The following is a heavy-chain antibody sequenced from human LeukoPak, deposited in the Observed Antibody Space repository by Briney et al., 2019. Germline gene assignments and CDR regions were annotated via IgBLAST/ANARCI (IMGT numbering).Heavy chain of an antibody. CDR2: FSGSGGST. CDR3: AKDRGKVDIVATFEYY. CDR1: GFTFSSYA. V-gene: IGHV3-23*01. D-gene: IGHD5-12*01. J-gene: IGHJ4*02. Sequence: GGSLRLSCAASGFTFSSYAMSWLRQAPGKGVKWVSAFSGSGGSTYYPDSVKGRFTSSRNNSKTTLYLQMNSRRAEDTAVYYCAKDRGKVDIVATFEYYWGQGTLVTVSS.